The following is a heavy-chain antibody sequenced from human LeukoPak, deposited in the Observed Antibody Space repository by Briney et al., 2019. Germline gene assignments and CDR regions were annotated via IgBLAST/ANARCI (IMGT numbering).Heavy chain of an antibody. D-gene: IGHD3-9*01. CDR3: AREGYDILTGYSSSLDY. Sequence: GGSLRLSCAASGFTFSSYAMSWVRQAPGKGLEWVSAISGSGGSTYYADSVKGRFTISRDNSKNSLYLQMNSLRAEDTAVYYCAREGYDILTGYSSSLDYWGQGTLVTVSS. CDR2: ISGSGGST. CDR1: GFTFSSYA. J-gene: IGHJ4*02. V-gene: IGHV3-23*01.